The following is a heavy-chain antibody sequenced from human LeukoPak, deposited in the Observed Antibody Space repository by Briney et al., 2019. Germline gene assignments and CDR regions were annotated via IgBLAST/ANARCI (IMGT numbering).Heavy chain of an antibody. CDR2: ISSSGSTI. CDR3: ARDLGQWLVRTLDY. V-gene: IGHV3-48*03. Sequence: GGSLRLSCAASGFTFSSYEMNWVRQAPGKGLEWVSYISSSGSTIYYADSVKGRFTISRDNAKNSLYLQMNSLRAEDTAVYYCARDLGQWLVRTLDYWGQGTLVTVSS. CDR1: GFTFSSYE. D-gene: IGHD6-19*01. J-gene: IGHJ4*02.